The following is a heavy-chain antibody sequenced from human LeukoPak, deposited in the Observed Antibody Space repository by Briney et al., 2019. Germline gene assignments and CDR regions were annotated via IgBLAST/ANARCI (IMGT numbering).Heavy chain of an antibody. Sequence: ASVSVSCKASGYSFTGYYIHWVRQAPGQGLEWMGWINPTSGRTNSAQKFQGRVTMTRDTSISTAYLDLISLRSDDTAVYYCARSPPWGSKAYYDYWGQGTL. CDR2: INPTSGRT. D-gene: IGHD3-16*01. CDR3: ARSPPWGSKAYYDY. CDR1: GYSFTGYY. J-gene: IGHJ4*02. V-gene: IGHV1-2*02.